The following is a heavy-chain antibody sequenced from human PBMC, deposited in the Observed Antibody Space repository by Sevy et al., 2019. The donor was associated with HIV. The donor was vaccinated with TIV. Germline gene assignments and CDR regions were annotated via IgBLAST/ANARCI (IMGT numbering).Heavy chain of an antibody. CDR1: GFILGYYA. CDR2: SSYDGGNI. D-gene: IGHD4-17*01. Sequence: GGSLRLSCTASGFILGYYAMHWVRQAPGKGLEWVAVSSYDGGNIYYADSVQGRFTVSRDNHKNTLYLQMNSLRPEDTAMYYCARDFYEFGDPRGLDYWGQGVLVTVSS. CDR3: ARDFYEFGDPRGLDY. V-gene: IGHV3-30-3*01. J-gene: IGHJ4*02.